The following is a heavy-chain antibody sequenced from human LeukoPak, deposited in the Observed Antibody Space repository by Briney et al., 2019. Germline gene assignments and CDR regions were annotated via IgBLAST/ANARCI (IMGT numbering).Heavy chain of an antibody. V-gene: IGHV3-7*01. CDR3: ASFRSVVVPVSPGVDV. CDR2: IKQDGSEK. J-gene: IGHJ6*04. CDR1: GFTFSSYW. Sequence: GGSLRLSCAASGFTFSSYWMSWVRQAPGKGLEWVANIKQDGSEKYYVDSVKGRFTISRDNAKNSLYLQMNSLRAEDTAVYYCASFRSVVVPVSPGVDVWGKGTTVTVSS. D-gene: IGHD2-2*01.